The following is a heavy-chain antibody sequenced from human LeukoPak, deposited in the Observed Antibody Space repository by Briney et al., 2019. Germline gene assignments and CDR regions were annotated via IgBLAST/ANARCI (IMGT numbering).Heavy chain of an antibody. V-gene: IGHV3-53*01. CDR2: IYSGGST. D-gene: IGHD6-13*01. CDR1: GFTVSSNY. J-gene: IGHJ4*02. Sequence: PGGSLRLSCAASGFTVSSNYMSWVRQAPGKGLEWVSVIYSGGSTYYADSVKGRFTISRDNSKNTLYLQMNSLRAEDTAVYYCARSSSIAAPYYFDYWGQGTLVTVSS. CDR3: ARSSSIAAPYYFDY.